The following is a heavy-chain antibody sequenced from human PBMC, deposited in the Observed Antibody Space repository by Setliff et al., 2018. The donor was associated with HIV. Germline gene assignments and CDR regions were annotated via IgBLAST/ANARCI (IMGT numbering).Heavy chain of an antibody. CDR1: GTSMSSYY. D-gene: IGHD3-10*01. CDR3: ARSSYYYGSGLDS. J-gene: IGHJ5*02. Sequence: SETLSLTCSVSGTSMSSYYWTWIRQSPGRGLEWIGHVSSSGSTNYNPSLESRLIISIDTSKSQISLTLTSLTTADTAVYYCARSSYYYGSGLDSWGQGTLVTVSS. V-gene: IGHV4-59*01. CDR2: VSSSGST.